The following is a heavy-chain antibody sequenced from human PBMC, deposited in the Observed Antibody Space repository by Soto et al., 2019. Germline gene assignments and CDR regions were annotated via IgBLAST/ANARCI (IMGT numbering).Heavy chain of an antibody. D-gene: IGHD3-16*01. CDR2: ISDDSSYI. J-gene: IGHJ1*01. V-gene: IGHV3-21*06. CDR3: ATPYYFNH. Sequence: PRWSLRLCCSASVFMFSAYTMNWVRQAPGKGPEWLSSISDDSSYIDYADSLRGRFTVSRDNARNSLYLQIDSLGVEDTAVYYCATPYYFNHWGPGTLVTVSS. CDR1: VFMFSAYT.